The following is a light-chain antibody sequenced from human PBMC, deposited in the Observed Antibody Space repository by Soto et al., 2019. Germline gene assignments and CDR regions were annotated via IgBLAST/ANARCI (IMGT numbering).Light chain of an antibody. Sequence: EIVLTQSPGTLSLSPGERATLSCRASQSVSSSYLAWYQQKPGQAPRLLIYGVSNMATGIPDRFSGSGSGTDFSLTISRLQPAEFAGYICQQYGSTPPTFGQGTKVEIK. CDR2: GVS. CDR1: QSVSSSY. J-gene: IGKJ2*01. CDR3: QQYGSTPPT. V-gene: IGKV3-20*01.